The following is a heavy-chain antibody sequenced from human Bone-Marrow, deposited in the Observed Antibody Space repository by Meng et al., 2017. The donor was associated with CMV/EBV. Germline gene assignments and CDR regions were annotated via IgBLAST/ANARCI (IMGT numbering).Heavy chain of an antibody. CDR2: ISSSSSYI. D-gene: IGHD1-26*01. V-gene: IGHV3-21*01. Sequence: GGSLRLSCAASGFTFSSYAMHWVRQAPGKGLEWVSSISSSSSYIYYADSVKGRFTISRDNAKNSLYLQMNSLRAEDTAVYYCAREEIVGATQDAFDIWGQGTMVTVSS. CDR1: GFTFSSYA. J-gene: IGHJ3*02. CDR3: AREEIVGATQDAFDI.